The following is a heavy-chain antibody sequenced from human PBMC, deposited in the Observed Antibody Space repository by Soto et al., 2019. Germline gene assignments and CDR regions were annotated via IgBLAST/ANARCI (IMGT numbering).Heavy chain of an antibody. CDR1: GYTCTSYD. CDR2: MNPNSGNT. CDR3: ARYYDLGSGYLKNKWFDP. V-gene: IGHV1-8*01. D-gene: IGHD3-3*01. J-gene: IGHJ5*02. Sequence: ASVRVSCRASGYTCTSYDINWVRQATGQGLEWMGWMNPNSGNTGYAQKFQGRVTMTRNTSISTAYMELSSLRSEDTAVYYCARYYDLGSGYLKNKWFDPWGQGTLVTVS.